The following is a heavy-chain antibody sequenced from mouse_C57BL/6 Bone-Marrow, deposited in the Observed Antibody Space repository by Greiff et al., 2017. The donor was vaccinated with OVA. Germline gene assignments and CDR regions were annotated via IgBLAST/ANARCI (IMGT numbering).Heavy chain of an antibody. CDR2: IDPANGNT. V-gene: IGHV14-3*01. J-gene: IGHJ2*01. CDR3: ARGDYGSSYHFDY. D-gene: IGHD1-1*01. Sequence: EVQLQESVAELVRPGASVKLSCTASGFNIKNTYMHWVKQRPEQGLEWIGRIDPANGNTKYAPKFQGKATLTADTSSNTAYLQLSSLTSEDTAIYYCARGDYGSSYHFDYWGKGTTLTVSS. CDR1: GFNIKNTY.